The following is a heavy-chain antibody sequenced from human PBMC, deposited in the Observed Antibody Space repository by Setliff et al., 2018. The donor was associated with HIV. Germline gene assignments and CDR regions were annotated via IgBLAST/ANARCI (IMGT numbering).Heavy chain of an antibody. J-gene: IGHJ2*01. Sequence: PSETLSLTCTVSGGPISSYYWSWIRQPPGKGLEWIGYIYYSGSTNYNPSLKSRVTISVDTSKNQFSLKLSSVTAADTAVYYCARLCIAAAGTRSIPWYFDLWVRGTLVTVSS. V-gene: IGHV4-59*08. CDR3: ARLCIAAAGTRSIPWYFDL. D-gene: IGHD6-13*01. CDR1: GGPISSYY. CDR2: IYYSGST.